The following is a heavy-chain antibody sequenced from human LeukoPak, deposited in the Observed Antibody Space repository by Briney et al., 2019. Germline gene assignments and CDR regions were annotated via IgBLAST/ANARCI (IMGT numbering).Heavy chain of an antibody. CDR2: IRSSSSHT. J-gene: IGHJ5*02. Sequence: GGSLRLSCAASGFTFSDYYTSWIRQSPGKGLEWVSYIRSSSSHTNYADSVKGRFTISRNNAKNSLYLQMNSLRAEDTAVYYCARDLRGSGSSSDSNWFDPWGQGTLVTVSS. CDR1: GFTFSDYY. CDR3: ARDLRGSGSSSDSNWFDP. V-gene: IGHV3-11*05. D-gene: IGHD3-10*01.